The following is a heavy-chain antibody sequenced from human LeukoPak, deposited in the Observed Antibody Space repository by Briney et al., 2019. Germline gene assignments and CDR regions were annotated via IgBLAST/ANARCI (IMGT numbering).Heavy chain of an antibody. CDR3: ARGTGSYYYYYYMDV. J-gene: IGHJ6*03. CDR2: IIPIFGTA. CDR1: GGTFSSYA. Sequence: GASVKVSCKASGGTFSSYAISWVRQAPGQGLEWMGGIIPIFGTANYAQKFQGRVTITADKSTSTAYMELSSLRSEDTAVYYRARGTGSYYYYYYMDVWGKGTTVTVSS. D-gene: IGHD3/OR15-3a*01. V-gene: IGHV1-69*06.